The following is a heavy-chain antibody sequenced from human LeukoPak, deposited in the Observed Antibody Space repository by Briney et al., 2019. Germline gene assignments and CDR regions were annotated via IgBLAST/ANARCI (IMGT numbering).Heavy chain of an antibody. CDR2: ISYDGAQR. Sequence: GGSLRLSCTASGFTFSRYALHWIRQPPGKGLEWMAAISYDGAQRYHADSVKARFNISRDNSKNTLSLEMNNLRPEDTAVYYCARQGPGSSGYYNDYWGQGTLVTVSS. CDR1: GFTFSRYA. V-gene: IGHV3-30-3*01. CDR3: ARQGPGSSGYYNDY. D-gene: IGHD3-10*01. J-gene: IGHJ4*02.